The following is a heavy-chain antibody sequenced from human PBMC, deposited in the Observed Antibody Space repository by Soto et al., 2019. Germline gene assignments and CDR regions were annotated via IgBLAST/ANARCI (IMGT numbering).Heavy chain of an antibody. V-gene: IGHV3-73*02. J-gene: IGHJ3*02. D-gene: IGHD3-3*01. CDR1: GFTLSGAG. CDR2: IRSKATNYAT. CDR3: TRLTEIRLTEIGVVQSFDI. Sequence: EVQLVESGGGLVQPGGSLKLSCAASGFTLSGAGIHWVRQASGKGLEWVGRIRSKATNYATAYAASVKGRFTVSRDDSKNTAYLQMNSLKPEDTAVYYCTRLTEIRLTEIGVVQSFDIWGQGTMVTVSS.